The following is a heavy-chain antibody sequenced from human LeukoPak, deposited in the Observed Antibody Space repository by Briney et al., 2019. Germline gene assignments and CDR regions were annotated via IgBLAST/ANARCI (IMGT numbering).Heavy chain of an antibody. V-gene: IGHV4-30-4*01. D-gene: IGHD3-3*01. CDR2: IYYSGST. CDR1: GGSFSGYY. CDR3: ARASYYDFWSGFPSKFDY. J-gene: IGHJ4*02. Sequence: PSETLSLTCAVYGGSFSGYYWSWIRQPPGKGLEWIGYIYYSGSTYYNPSLKSRVTISVDTSKNQFSLKLSSVTAADTAVYYCARASYYDFWSGFPSKFDYWGQGTLVTVSS.